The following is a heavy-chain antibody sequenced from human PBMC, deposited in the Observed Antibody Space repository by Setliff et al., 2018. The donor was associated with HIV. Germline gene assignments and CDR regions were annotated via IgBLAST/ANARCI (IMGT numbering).Heavy chain of an antibody. CDR2: IIPILGMS. CDR1: GGTFSIYA. D-gene: IGHD3-10*01. CDR3: ARDLSYGPRGGADY. Sequence: GASVKVSCKASGGTFSIYAISWVRQAPGQGLEWMGGIIPILGMSIYAQKFQGRVTITADESTSTAYMELSSLRSDDTAVYYCARDLSYGPRGGADYWGQGTLVTVSS. J-gene: IGHJ4*02. V-gene: IGHV1-69*10.